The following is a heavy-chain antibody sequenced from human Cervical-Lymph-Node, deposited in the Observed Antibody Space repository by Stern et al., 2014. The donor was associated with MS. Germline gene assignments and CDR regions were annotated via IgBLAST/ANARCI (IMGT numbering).Heavy chain of an antibody. V-gene: IGHV1-69*01. CDR1: GGTFSSYA. CDR2: IIPIFRTP. Sequence: EQLVESGAEVKKPGSSVKVSCKASGGTFSSYAISWVRQAPGEGLEWMGGIIPIFRTPNYAQKFQGRVTITADESTRTAYMELSSLRSEDTAVYYCSRDRMSIAAAGTNWFDPWGQGTLVTVSS. CDR3: SRDRMSIAAAGTNWFDP. J-gene: IGHJ5*02. D-gene: IGHD6-13*01.